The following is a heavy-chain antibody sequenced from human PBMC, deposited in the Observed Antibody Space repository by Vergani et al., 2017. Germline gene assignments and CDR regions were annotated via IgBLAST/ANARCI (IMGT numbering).Heavy chain of an antibody. CDR3: GKTQGTVVGTWWFDP. J-gene: IGHJ5*02. V-gene: IGHV3-30*02. CDR1: GFSFSSYG. CDR2: TRPHEDGA. D-gene: IGHD1-7*01. Sequence: VQLVESGGGLVKPGGSLRLSCAASGFSFSSYGVHWVRQAPGRGLESVTFTRPHEDGAFYSASVRGRFTVSRDNSKNTLYLEMNRLNVDDTAIYYCGKTQGTVVGTWWFDPWGQGTPVTVSS.